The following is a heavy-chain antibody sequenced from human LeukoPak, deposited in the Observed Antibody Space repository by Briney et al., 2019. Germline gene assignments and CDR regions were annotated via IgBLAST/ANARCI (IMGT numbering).Heavy chain of an antibody. V-gene: IGHV3-30*02. D-gene: IGHD3-16*01. CDR3: ARAPGRTFVGVAHFDY. CDR2: IRYDGSNK. J-gene: IGHJ4*02. CDR1: GFTFSSYG. Sequence: GGSLRLSCAASGFTFSSYGMHWVRQAPGKGLEWVAFIRYDGSNKYYADSVKGRFTISRDNSKNTLYLQMNSLRAEDTAVYYCARAPGRTFVGVAHFDYWGQGTLGTASS.